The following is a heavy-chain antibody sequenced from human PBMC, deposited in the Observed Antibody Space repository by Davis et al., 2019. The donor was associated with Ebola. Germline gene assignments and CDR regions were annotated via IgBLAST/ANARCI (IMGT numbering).Heavy chain of an antibody. CDR2: INPSGGST. V-gene: IGHV1-46*01. Sequence: AASVKVSCKASGYTFTSYYMHWVRQAPGQGLEWMGIINPSGGSTSYAQKFQGRVTMTRDTSTSTVYMELSSLRSEDTAVYYCARDAIAAAAPQYYYYGMDVWGQGTTVTVSS. CDR3: ARDAIAAAAPQYYYYGMDV. D-gene: IGHD6-13*01. CDR1: GYTFTSYY. J-gene: IGHJ6*02.